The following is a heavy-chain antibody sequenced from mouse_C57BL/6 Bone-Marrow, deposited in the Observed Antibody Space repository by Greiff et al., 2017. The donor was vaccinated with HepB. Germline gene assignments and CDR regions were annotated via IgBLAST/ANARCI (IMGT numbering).Heavy chain of an antibody. J-gene: IGHJ2*01. CDR3: ARGRTGIRFDY. V-gene: IGHV1-55*01. CDR2: IYPGSGST. Sequence: VQLQQPGAELVKPGASVKMSCKASGYTFTSYWITWVKQRPGQGLGWIGDIYPGSGSTNYNEKFKSKATLTVDTSSSTAYMQRSSLTSEDSAVDDCARGRTGIRFDYWGQGTTLTVSS. D-gene: IGHD4-1*01. CDR1: GYTFTSYW.